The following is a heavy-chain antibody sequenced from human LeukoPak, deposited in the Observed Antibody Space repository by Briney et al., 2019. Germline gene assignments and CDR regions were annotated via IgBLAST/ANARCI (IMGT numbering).Heavy chain of an antibody. Sequence: AGGSLRLSCAASGFTFSSYGMSWVRQAPGKGLEWVSAISGSGGSTYYADSVKGRFTISRDNSKNTLYLQMNSLRAEDMALYYCAKDMRHTSGVEAFDICGAGTMVTVSS. CDR3: AKDMRHTSGVEAFDI. D-gene: IGHD5-24*01. J-gene: IGHJ3*02. CDR1: GFTFSSYG. V-gene: IGHV3-23*01. CDR2: ISGSGGST.